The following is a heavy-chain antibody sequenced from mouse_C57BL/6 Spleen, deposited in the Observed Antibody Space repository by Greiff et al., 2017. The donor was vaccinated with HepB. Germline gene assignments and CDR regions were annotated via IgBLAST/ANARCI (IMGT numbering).Heavy chain of an antibody. CDR2: IYPGDGDT. V-gene: IGHV1-82*01. J-gene: IGHJ2*01. CDR1: GYAFSSSW. D-gene: IGHD1-1*01. Sequence: VQLQQSGPELVKPGASVKISCKASGYAFSSSWMNWVKQRPGKGLEWIGRIYPGDGDTNYNGKFKGKATLTADKSSSTAYMRLSSLTSEDSAVYCCARGDYYGSSYVVDYWGQGTTLTVSS. CDR3: ARGDYYGSSYVVDY.